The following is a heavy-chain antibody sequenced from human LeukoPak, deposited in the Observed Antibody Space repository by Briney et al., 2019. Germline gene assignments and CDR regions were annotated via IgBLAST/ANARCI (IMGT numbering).Heavy chain of an antibody. Sequence: SETLSLTCTVSGGSISSYYWSWIRQPPGKGLEWIGYIYYSGSTNYNPSLKSRVTISVDTSKNQFSLKLSSVTAADTAVYYCARGRGYRGSNLDYWGQGTLVTVSS. CDR1: GGSISSYY. CDR2: IYYSGST. J-gene: IGHJ4*02. CDR3: ARGRGYRGSNLDY. V-gene: IGHV4-59*01. D-gene: IGHD1-26*01.